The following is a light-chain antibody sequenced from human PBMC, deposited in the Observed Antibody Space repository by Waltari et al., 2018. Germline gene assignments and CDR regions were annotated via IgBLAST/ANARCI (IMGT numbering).Light chain of an antibody. CDR3: QQRSNWPPLST. Sequence: EIVLTQSPATLSLSPGERATLSCRASQSVSSYVAWYQQKPGQAPRLLIYDASNRATCIPARFSGRGSGTDFTLTISSLEPEDFAVYYCQQRSNWPPLSTFGPGTKVDIK. CDR1: QSVSSY. J-gene: IGKJ3*01. V-gene: IGKV3-11*01. CDR2: DAS.